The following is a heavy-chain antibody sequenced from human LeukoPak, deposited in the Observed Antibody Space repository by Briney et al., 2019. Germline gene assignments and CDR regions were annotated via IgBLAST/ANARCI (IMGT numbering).Heavy chain of an antibody. D-gene: IGHD1-7*01. V-gene: IGHV1-69*05. CDR3: ARTDNWNYGMAFDY. CDR1: GGTFSSYT. CDR2: IIPIFGTA. J-gene: IGHJ4*02. Sequence: ASVKVSCKASGGTFSSYTIIWVRQAPGQGLEWMGGIIPIFGTANYAQKLQGRVTMTTDTSTSTAYMELRSLRSDDTAVYYCARTDNWNYGMAFDYWGQGTLVTVSS.